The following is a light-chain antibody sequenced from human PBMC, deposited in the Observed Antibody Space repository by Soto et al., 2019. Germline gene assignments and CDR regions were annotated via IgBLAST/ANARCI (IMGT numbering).Light chain of an antibody. Sequence: DIQMTQSPSSLSASVGDRVTITCQASQDISNYLNWYQQKPGKAPKFLIYDASNLETGVPSRFSGSVSGTDFTFTISSLQPEDIATYYCQQYDNLPITFGQGTRLEIK. CDR1: QDISNY. CDR2: DAS. V-gene: IGKV1-33*01. J-gene: IGKJ5*01. CDR3: QQYDNLPIT.